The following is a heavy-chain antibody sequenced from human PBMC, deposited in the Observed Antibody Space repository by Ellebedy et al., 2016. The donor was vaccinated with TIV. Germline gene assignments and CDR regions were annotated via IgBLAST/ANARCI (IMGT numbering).Heavy chain of an antibody. V-gene: IGHV3-66*01. D-gene: IGHD2/OR15-2a*01. CDR2: IYTGGSI. CDR3: VGEIVLSGHTYYGH. Sequence: PGGSLRLSCGASGFTVNDNYMAWVRQAPGKGLESVSVIYTGGSIFYADSVKGRFTISRDNSKNTLYLQMNSLRADDTAVYFCVGEIVLSGHTYYGHWGQGTLVIVSS. CDR1: GFTVNDNY. J-gene: IGHJ4*02.